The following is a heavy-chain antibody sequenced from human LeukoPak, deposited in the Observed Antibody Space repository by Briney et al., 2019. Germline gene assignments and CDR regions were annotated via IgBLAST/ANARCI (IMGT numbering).Heavy chain of an antibody. CDR2: MDPGTGNT. V-gene: IGHV1-8*01. CDR1: GYDIVMYE. J-gene: IGHJ5*02. Sequence: ASVKVSCKASGYDIVMYEISWVRQVTGQAFEWMGWMDPGTGNTEYAQKFQDRVTMTRGTSKSTAYMELRGLRSDDTAVYYCARGRRSGHVRNWLDPWGQGTLVIVSS. CDR3: ARGRRSGHVRNWLDP. D-gene: IGHD5-12*01.